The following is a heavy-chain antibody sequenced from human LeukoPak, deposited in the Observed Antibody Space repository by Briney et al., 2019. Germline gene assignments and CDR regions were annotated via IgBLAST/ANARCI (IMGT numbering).Heavy chain of an antibody. CDR3: ARRWLQFSDAFDI. Sequence: ASVKVSCKASGYTFTSYDINWVRQATGQGLEWMGWMNPNSGNTGYAQKFQGRVTITRNTSISTAYMELSSLRSEDTAVYYCARRWLQFSDAFDIWGQGTMVTVSS. D-gene: IGHD5-24*01. V-gene: IGHV1-8*01. J-gene: IGHJ3*02. CDR1: GYTFTSYD. CDR2: MNPNSGNT.